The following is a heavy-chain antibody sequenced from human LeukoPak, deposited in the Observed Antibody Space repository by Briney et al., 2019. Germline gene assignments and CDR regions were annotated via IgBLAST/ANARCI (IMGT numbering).Heavy chain of an antibody. CDR1: GFTFSQAW. J-gene: IGHJ4*02. Sequence: GGSLRLSCAASGFTFSQAWMHWVRQAPGKGLEWVGRVKSKIVGGATDYAAPVKGRFTISRDDSLNTVYLQMNSPKTDDTALYYCTTGLGNYYDYWGQGTLVTVSS. D-gene: IGHD3-10*01. CDR3: TTGLGNYYDY. CDR2: VKSKIVGGAT. V-gene: IGHV3-15*01.